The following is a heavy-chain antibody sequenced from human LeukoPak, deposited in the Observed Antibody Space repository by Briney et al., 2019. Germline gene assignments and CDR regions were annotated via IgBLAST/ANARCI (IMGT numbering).Heavy chain of an antibody. CDR1: GYTFTGYF. V-gene: IGHV1-2*02. CDR2: INPNSGGT. Sequence: ASVKVSCKASGYTFTGYFMHWVRQAPGQGLEWMGWINPNSGGTNYAQTFQGRVTMTRDTSISTAYMELSRLRSDDTAVYYCARGSRDIVLMVYAILGDDAFDIWGQGTMVTVSS. J-gene: IGHJ3*02. D-gene: IGHD2-8*01. CDR3: ARGSRDIVLMVYAILGDDAFDI.